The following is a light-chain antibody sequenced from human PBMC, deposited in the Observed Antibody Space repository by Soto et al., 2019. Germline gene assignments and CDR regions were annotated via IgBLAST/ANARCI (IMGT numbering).Light chain of an antibody. CDR3: QKYGNFWT. CDR1: QLFSSN. CDR2: GAS. V-gene: IGKV3-20*01. J-gene: IGKJ1*01. Sequence: EIVMTQSPATLSVSPGESFTLSCRASQLFSSNLAWYQRRPGQAPRLLIYGASSRATGIPDRLSGSGSGTDFTLTIRRLEPDDSAVYYCQKYGNFWTFGQGTKVDIK.